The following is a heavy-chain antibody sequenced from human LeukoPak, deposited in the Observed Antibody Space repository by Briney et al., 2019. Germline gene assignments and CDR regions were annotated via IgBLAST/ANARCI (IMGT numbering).Heavy chain of an antibody. V-gene: IGHV3-30-3*01. Sequence: GGSLRLSCEGSGFTFRSYAMHWVRQAPGKGLEWVAVISYDGSNKYYVDSVKGRFTISRDNSKNMLYLQMNSLRAEDTAVYYCAREYLGYCSGGSCYLSDAFDIWGQGTMVTVSS. CDR1: GFTFRSYA. CDR3: AREYLGYCSGGSCYLSDAFDI. D-gene: IGHD2-15*01. J-gene: IGHJ3*02. CDR2: ISYDGSNK.